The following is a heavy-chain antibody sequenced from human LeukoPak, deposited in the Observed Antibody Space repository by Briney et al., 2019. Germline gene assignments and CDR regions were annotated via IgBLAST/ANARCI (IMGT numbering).Heavy chain of an antibody. V-gene: IGHV1-8*01. CDR3: ARGDATVDFDY. Sequence: ASVKVSCKASRDTFTRCAFSWVRQATGQGLEWMGWMNPNSGNTGYAQKFQGRVTMTRNTSISTAYMELSSLRSEDTAVYYCARGDATVDFDYWGQGTLVTVSS. CDR2: MNPNSGNT. D-gene: IGHD4-23*01. CDR1: RDTFTRCA. J-gene: IGHJ4*02.